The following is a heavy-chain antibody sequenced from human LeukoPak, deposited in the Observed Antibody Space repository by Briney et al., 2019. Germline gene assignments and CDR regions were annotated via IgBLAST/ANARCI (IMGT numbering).Heavy chain of an antibody. CDR1: GGSISSYY. Sequence: TSETLSLTCTVSGGSISSYYWSWIRQPPGQGLGWSGYIYYSGSTNSNPSLKSRGTISVDTSKNQFSLKLSSVTAADKAVYYWARGGPIWQQVMDVWGKGTTVIVPS. CDR3: ARGGPIWQQVMDV. CDR2: IYYSGST. V-gene: IGHV4-59*01. J-gene: IGHJ6*04. D-gene: IGHD6-13*01.